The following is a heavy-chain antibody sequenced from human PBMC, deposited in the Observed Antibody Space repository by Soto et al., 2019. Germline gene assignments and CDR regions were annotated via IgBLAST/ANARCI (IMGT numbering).Heavy chain of an antibody. D-gene: IGHD2-15*01. V-gene: IGHV1-2*04. CDR2: INPNSGGT. CDR1: GYTFTGYY. CDR3: ARVHCSGGSCNDAFDI. J-gene: IGHJ3*02. Sequence: QVQLVQSGAEVKKPGASVKVSCKASGYTFTGYYMHWVRQAPGQGLEWMGWINPNSGGTNYAQKFQGWVTMTRDTSISRAYMELSRLRSDDTAVYYCARVHCSGGSCNDAFDIWGQGTMVTVSS.